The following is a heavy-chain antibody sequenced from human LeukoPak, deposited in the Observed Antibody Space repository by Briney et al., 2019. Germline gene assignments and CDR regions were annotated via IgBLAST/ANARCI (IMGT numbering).Heavy chain of an antibody. CDR2: INHSGST. Sequence: PSETLSLTCAVYGGSFSGYYWSWIRQPPGKGLEWIGEINHSGSTNYNPSLKSRVTISVDTSKNQFSLKLSSVTAADTAVYYCARGLSSGYDAFDIWGQGTMVTVSS. D-gene: IGHD3-22*01. CDR1: GGSFSGYY. J-gene: IGHJ3*02. V-gene: IGHV4-34*01. CDR3: ARGLSSGYDAFDI.